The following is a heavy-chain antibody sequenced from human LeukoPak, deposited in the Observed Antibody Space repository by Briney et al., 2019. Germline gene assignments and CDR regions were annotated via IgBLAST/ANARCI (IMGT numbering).Heavy chain of an antibody. J-gene: IGHJ4*02. Sequence: GGSLRLSCAASGFTFSSYAMSWVRQTPGKGLEGVSAISGSGGSTYYTDSVKGRFTISRDNSRNTLFLQMNSLRAEDTAVYYCAKAYWNEYYFDYWGQETLVTVSS. CDR1: GFTFSSYA. CDR3: AKAYWNEYYFDY. V-gene: IGHV3-23*01. D-gene: IGHD1-1*01. CDR2: ISGSGGST.